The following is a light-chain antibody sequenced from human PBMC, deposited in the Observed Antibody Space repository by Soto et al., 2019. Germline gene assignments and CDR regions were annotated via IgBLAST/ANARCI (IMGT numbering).Light chain of an antibody. CDR2: DTN. CDR1: TGPVTSTHY. J-gene: IGLJ2*01. Sequence: QAVVTQEPSLTVSPGGTVTLTCGSTTGPVTSTHYTYWFQQKPGQVPRTLIYDTNNKHSCTPVRFSGSLLAGKAALTLSGGQAVDEGEYYCLLSYSGVVVFGGGTKLT. V-gene: IGLV7-46*01. CDR3: LLSYSGVVV.